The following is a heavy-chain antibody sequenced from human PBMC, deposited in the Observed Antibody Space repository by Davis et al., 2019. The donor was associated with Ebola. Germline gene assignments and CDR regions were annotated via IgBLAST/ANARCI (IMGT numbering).Heavy chain of an antibody. V-gene: IGHV3-23*01. CDR1: GFTFSSYA. CDR2: ISGSGGST. D-gene: IGHD3-3*01. J-gene: IGHJ6*04. Sequence: GESLKISCAASGFTFSSYAMTWVRQAPGKGLEWVSAISGSGGSTYYADSVKGRFTISRDNSKKTLYRQMNSLRAEDTAVYYCAKSGLSFGVVKYHYGMDVWGKGTTVTVSS. CDR3: AKSGLSFGVVKYHYGMDV.